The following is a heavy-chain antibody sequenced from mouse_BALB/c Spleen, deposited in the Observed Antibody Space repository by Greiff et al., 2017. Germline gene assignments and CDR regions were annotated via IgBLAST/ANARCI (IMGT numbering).Heavy chain of an antibody. V-gene: IGHV5-6*01. CDR1: GFTFSSYG. CDR2: ISSGGSYT. CDR3: ARRSYYGSSYGGYFDY. J-gene: IGHJ2*01. Sequence: EVHLVESGGDLVKPGGSLKLSCAASGFTFSSYGMSWVRQTPDKRLEWVATISSGGSYTYYPDSVKGRFTISRDNAKNTLYLQMSSLKSEDTAMYYCARRSYYGSSYGGYFDYWGQGTTLTVSS. D-gene: IGHD1-1*01.